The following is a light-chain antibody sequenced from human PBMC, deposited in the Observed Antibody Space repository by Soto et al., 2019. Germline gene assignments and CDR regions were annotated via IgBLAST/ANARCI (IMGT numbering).Light chain of an antibody. CDR2: EVS. CDR1: SSDVGGYKF. J-gene: IGLJ2*01. CDR3: SSYTTSSTLGVV. V-gene: IGLV2-14*01. Sequence: QSALTQPASVSGSPGQSITISCTGTSSDVGGYKFVSWYQQHPGKAPKLMIYEVSNRPSGVSNRFSGSKSGNTASLTISGLQAEDEADYYCSSYTTSSTLGVVFGGGTQLTVL.